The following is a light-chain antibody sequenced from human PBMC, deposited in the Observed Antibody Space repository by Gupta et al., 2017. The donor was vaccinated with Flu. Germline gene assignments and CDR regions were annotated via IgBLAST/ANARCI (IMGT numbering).Light chain of an antibody. CDR1: TGAVTSDYW. Sequence: QTVVTPEPSLTVSPGGAVTLTCASSTGAVTSDYWPNWFQQKPGTAPRALMYGTTNKHSWTPDRFSGSLLGGTAALAMSRARSEDEADYYCPPWYGSAHLWVFGGGTKLTVL. V-gene: IGLV7-43*01. CDR2: GTT. J-gene: IGLJ2*01. CDR3: PPWYGSAHLWV.